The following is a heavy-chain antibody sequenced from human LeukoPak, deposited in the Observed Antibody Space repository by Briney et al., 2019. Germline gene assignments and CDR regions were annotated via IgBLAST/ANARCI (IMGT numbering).Heavy chain of an antibody. CDR1: GFTLRSYA. Sequence: PGGSLRLSCAGSGFTLRSYAMNWVRQARGKGLEWVSVISGSGGTTYYADCVKGRFTISRDNSRSMLYLQINSLTAEDTAIYYCAKDIVVVVAATLVFVSWGQGTVVTVSS. V-gene: IGHV3-23*01. CDR3: AKDIVVVVAATLVFVS. J-gene: IGHJ4*02. D-gene: IGHD2-15*01. CDR2: ISGSGGTT.